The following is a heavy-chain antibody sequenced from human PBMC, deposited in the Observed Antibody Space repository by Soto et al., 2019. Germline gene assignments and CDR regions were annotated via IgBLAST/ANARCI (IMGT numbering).Heavy chain of an antibody. Sequence: LSLTCAVYGGSFSGYYWSWIRQPPGKGLEWIGEINHSGSTNYNPSLKSRVTISVDTSKNQFSLKLSSVTAADTAVYYCARGPTFFVVPYGFDYWGQGTLVTVSS. CDR1: GGSFSGYY. J-gene: IGHJ4*02. D-gene: IGHD3-10*01. CDR3: ARGPTFFVVPYGFDY. CDR2: INHSGST. V-gene: IGHV4-34*01.